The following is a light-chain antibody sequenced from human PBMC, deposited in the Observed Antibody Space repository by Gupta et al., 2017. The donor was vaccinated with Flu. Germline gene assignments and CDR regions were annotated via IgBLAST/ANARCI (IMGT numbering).Light chain of an antibody. Sequence: GTLSFSPREKTTPSFMTSQRVSSTYLAWYQQKPGQAPRLLIVGASSRATGIPDRFSGSGSVTDFALTIIILDPEDFAVYYCQQDGGSPRTFGQGTKVEIK. V-gene: IGKV3-20*01. CDR3: QQDGGSPRT. CDR1: QRVSSTY. CDR2: GAS. J-gene: IGKJ1*01.